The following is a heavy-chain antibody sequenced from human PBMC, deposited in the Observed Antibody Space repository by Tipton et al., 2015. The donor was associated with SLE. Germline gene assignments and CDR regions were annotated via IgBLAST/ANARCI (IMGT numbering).Heavy chain of an antibody. Sequence: TLSLTCTVSGGSISSYYWSWIRQSPGKGLEWIGYIYYSGSTNYNPSLKSRVTISVDTSKNQFSLKLSSVTAADTAVYYCARVSGAFDIWGQGTMVTVSS. V-gene: IGHV4-59*01. J-gene: IGHJ3*02. CDR1: GGSISSYY. CDR3: ARVSGAFDI. CDR2: IYYSGST.